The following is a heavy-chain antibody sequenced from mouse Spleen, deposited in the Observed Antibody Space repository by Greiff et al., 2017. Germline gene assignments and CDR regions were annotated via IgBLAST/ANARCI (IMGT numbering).Heavy chain of an antibody. CDR2: ISSGGSYT. CDR1: GFTFSSYG. CDR3: ARHDGGNPSWFAY. D-gene: IGHD1-1*02. Sequence: EVQGVESGGDLVKPGGSLKLSCAASGFTFSSYGMSWVRQTPDKRLEWVATISSGGSYTYYPDSVKGRFTISRDNAKNTLYLQMSSLKSEDTAMYYCARHDGGNPSWFAYWGQGTLVTVSA. V-gene: IGHV5-6*01. J-gene: IGHJ3*01.